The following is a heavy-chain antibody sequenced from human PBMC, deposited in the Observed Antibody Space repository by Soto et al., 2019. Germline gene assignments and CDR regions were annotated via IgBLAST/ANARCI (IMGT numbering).Heavy chain of an antibody. J-gene: IGHJ3*02. Sequence: QVRLQEWGPGLVKPSQTLSLKCSVSGGSITTGGRYWSWIRPRPGKGLEWIGDIYYSGNTYYNASLKSRVTISVEAAKNQFSLKLSSVTAADTAVYYCAQALVFTGGDGFDIWGQGRLVTVSS. CDR3: AQALVFTGGDGFDI. V-gene: IGHV4-31*02. CDR2: IYYSGNT. CDR1: GGSITTGGRY. D-gene: IGHD1-1*01.